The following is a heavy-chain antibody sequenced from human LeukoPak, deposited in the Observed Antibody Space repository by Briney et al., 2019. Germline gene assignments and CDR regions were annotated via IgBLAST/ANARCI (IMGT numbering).Heavy chain of an antibody. CDR1: GGSISDYD. Sequence: SETLSLTCTVSGGSISDYDWSWIRQPPGKGLEWIGYIHCSGSTNYSLSLKSRVTISVDTSKNQFSLRLSSATAADTAVYYCAAGGHGLGYRFDYWGQGTLVTVSS. V-gene: IGHV4-59*08. CDR2: IHCSGST. CDR3: AAGGHGLGYRFDY. J-gene: IGHJ4*02. D-gene: IGHD2-8*01.